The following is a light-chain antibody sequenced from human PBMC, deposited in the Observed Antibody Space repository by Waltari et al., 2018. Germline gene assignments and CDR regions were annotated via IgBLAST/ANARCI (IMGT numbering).Light chain of an antibody. J-gene: IGLJ2*01. CDR2: AKD. Sequence: SYELTQDPDVSVALGQTVRITCQGDSLRNYYANWHQQKPGQAPVLVIYAKDHRPSGIPDRFSGSSAGNTASLIITGDQAEDEADYYCHSRDISGNHVVFGGGTKLTVL. CDR1: SLRNYY. V-gene: IGLV3-19*01. CDR3: HSRDISGNHVV.